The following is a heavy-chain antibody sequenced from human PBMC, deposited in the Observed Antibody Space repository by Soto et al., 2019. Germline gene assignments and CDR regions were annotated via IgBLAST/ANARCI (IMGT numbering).Heavy chain of an antibody. CDR3: AREMHDSSGYYMPNWFDP. D-gene: IGHD3-22*01. CDR2: INPNSGGT. J-gene: IGHJ5*02. V-gene: IGHV1-2*02. Sequence: ASVKFSCKASGYTFTGYYMHWVRQAPGQGLEWMGWINPNSGGTNYAQKFQGRVTMTRDTSISTAYMELSRLRSDDTAVYYCAREMHDSSGYYMPNWFDPWGQGTLVTVSS. CDR1: GYTFTGYY.